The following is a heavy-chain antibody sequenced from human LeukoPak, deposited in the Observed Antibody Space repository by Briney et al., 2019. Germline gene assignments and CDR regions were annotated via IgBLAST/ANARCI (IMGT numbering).Heavy chain of an antibody. CDR3: ARARTGYYYDNSGYYYFDY. J-gene: IGHJ4*02. V-gene: IGHV3-7*01. D-gene: IGHD3-22*01. CDR2: IKHDGSEK. Sequence: GGSLRLSCAASGFTFSSYWMSWVRQAPGKGLEWVANIKHDGSEKYYVDSVKGRFTISRDNAKNSLYLQMNSLRAEDTAVYYCARARTGYYYDNSGYYYFDYWGRGTLVTVSS. CDR1: GFTFSSYW.